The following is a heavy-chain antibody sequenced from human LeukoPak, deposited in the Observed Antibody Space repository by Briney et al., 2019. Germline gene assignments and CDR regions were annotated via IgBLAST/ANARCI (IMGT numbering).Heavy chain of an antibody. CDR3: ARMVGLVSDF. CDR2: TYYRSKWHS. V-gene: IGHV6-1*01. J-gene: IGHJ4*02. D-gene: IGHD3-10*01. Sequence: SQTLPLTCAISGDSVSSNSAAWNWIRQSPSRGLEWLGRTYYRSKWHSYYAPSVKSRITINPDTSKNQFSLQSKSVTPEDTAVYYCARMVGLVSDFWGQGTLVTVSS. CDR1: GDSVSSNSAA.